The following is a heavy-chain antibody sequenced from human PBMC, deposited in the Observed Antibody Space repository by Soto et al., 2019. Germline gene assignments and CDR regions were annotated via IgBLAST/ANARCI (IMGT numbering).Heavy chain of an antibody. Sequence: LRLSCAASGFTFSHYAMHWVRQSPGKGLEWLAAISYDGSDKPYADSVKGRFTISRDNSKLTVSLEINSLRTDDTAIYYCARAPGVQYFFDYSGRGTLVTVSS. V-gene: IGHV3-30-3*01. CDR3: ARAPGVQYFFDY. D-gene: IGHD2-8*01. CDR2: ISYDGSDK. CDR1: GFTFSHYA. J-gene: IGHJ4*02.